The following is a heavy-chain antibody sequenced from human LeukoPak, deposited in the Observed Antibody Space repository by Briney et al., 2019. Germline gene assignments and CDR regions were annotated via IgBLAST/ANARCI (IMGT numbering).Heavy chain of an antibody. CDR3: ARCRYHEWLTIDY. D-gene: IGHD3-9*01. Sequence: ASVKVSCKASGYSFSTYGMAWVRQAPGQGLEWMGWISGNKGNTGYVQKFQDRVTMTTDTSTTTAYSELRSLRSDDTAVYFCARCRYHEWLTIDYWGGGGLVTVSS. CDR1: GYSFSTYG. V-gene: IGHV1-18*01. J-gene: IGHJ4*02. CDR2: ISGNKGNT.